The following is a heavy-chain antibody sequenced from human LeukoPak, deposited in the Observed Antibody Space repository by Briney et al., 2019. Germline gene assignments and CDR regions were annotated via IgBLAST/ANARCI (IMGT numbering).Heavy chain of an antibody. CDR3: AREIGPRQLHLWGSAFDY. CDR1: GYTFTSNY. CDR2: INPSDGKT. V-gene: IGHV1-46*01. D-gene: IGHD5-18*01. J-gene: IGHJ4*02. Sequence: ASVKVSCKAFGYTFTSNYMHWVRQAPGQGLEWMGIINPSDGKTNYAQKFQGRVTMTRDTSTSTVYMELSSLRSEDTALYYCAREIGPRQLHLWGSAFDYWGQGTLVTVSS.